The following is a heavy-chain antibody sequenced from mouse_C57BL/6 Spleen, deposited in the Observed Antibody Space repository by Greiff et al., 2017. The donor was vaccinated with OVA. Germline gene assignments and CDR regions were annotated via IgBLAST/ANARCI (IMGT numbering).Heavy chain of an antibody. V-gene: IGHV10-1*01. CDR3: VGDYGVWGFAY. J-gene: IGHJ3*01. Sequence: EVKLMESGGGLVQPKGSLKLSCAASGFSFNTYAMNWVRQAPGKGLEWVARIRSKSNNYATYYADSVKDRFTISRDDSESMLYLQMNNLKTADAAMYYCVGDYGVWGFAYWGQGTLVTVSA. CDR2: IRSKSNNYAT. D-gene: IGHD2-4*01. CDR1: GFSFNTYA.